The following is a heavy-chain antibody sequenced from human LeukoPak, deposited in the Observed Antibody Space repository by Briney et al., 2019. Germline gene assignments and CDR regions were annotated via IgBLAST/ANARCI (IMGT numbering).Heavy chain of an antibody. CDR2: ISTSGRTM. J-gene: IGHJ4*02. Sequence: GGSLRLSCAASGFTVSSNYMNWVRQAPGKGLEWVSYISTSGRTMYYADSVKGRFTISRDNAKNSLYLQMNSLRAADTAIYYCAKYATSLSLFDYWGQGTLVTVSS. CDR1: GFTVSSNY. D-gene: IGHD2-2*01. V-gene: IGHV3-48*03. CDR3: AKYATSLSLFDY.